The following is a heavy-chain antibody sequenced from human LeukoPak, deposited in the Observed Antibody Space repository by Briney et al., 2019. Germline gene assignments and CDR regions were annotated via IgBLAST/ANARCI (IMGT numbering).Heavy chain of an antibody. CDR2: IYHSGST. V-gene: IGHV4-30-2*01. CDR1: GGSISSGGYC. J-gene: IGHJ5*02. Sequence: PSQTLSLTCAVSGGSISSGGYCWSWIRQPPGKGLEWIGYIYHSGSTYYNPSLKSRVTISVDRSKNQFSLKLSSVTAADTAVYYCARTLQRPNWFDPWGQGTLVTVSS. CDR3: ARTLQRPNWFDP.